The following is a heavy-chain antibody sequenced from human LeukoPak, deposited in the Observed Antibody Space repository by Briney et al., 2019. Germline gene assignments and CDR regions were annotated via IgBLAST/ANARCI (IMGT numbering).Heavy chain of an antibody. D-gene: IGHD6-19*01. CDR2: LYYSGST. Sequence: SETLSLTCTVSGGSISSYYWSWIRQPPGKGLEWIGYLYYSGSTNYNPSLKSRVTISVDTSKNQFSLKLSSVTAADTAVYYCARGGSGWPYYFDYWGQGTLVTVSS. J-gene: IGHJ4*02. CDR3: ARGGSGWPYYFDY. V-gene: IGHV4-59*01. CDR1: GGSISSYY.